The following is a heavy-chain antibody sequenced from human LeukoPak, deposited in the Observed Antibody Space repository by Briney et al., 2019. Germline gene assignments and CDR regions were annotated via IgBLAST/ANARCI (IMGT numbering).Heavy chain of an antibody. CDR3: ARVRDGYNDAYDI. D-gene: IGHD5-24*01. CDR2: IKPSGTDT. J-gene: IGHJ3*02. Sequence: GASVKVSCKTSGYGFTSCNLHWVRQAPGQRLEWMGIIKPSGTDTNYAQKFQGRVIMTTDTSTSTVYMELSSLKSEDTAVYYCARVRDGYNDAYDIWGQGTMVIVSS. CDR1: GYGFTSCN. V-gene: IGHV1-46*01.